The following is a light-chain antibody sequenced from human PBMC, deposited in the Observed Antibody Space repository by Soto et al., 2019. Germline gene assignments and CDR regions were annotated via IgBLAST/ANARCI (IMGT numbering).Light chain of an antibody. CDR2: DVS. V-gene: IGLV2-14*03. Sequence: QSALPQPASVSGSPGQSITISCTGTSSDVGGYNYVSWYQQHPGKAPKLMIYDVSNRPSGVSNRFSGSKSGNTASLTISGLQAEDEGDYYCSSYSSSSSVVFGGGTKLTVL. J-gene: IGLJ2*01. CDR3: SSYSSSSSVV. CDR1: SSDVGGYNY.